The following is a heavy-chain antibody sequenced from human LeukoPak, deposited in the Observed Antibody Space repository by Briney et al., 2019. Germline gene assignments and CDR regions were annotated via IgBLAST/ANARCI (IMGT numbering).Heavy chain of an antibody. CDR2: INHSGST. Sequence: RPSETLSLTCAVYGGSFSGYYWSWIRQPPGKGLEWIGEINHSGSTNYNPSLKSRVTISVDTSKNQFSLKLSSVTAADTAVYYCARGQARGYSYGYYYWGQGTLVTVSS. V-gene: IGHV4-34*01. CDR1: GGSFSGYY. J-gene: IGHJ4*02. D-gene: IGHD5-18*01. CDR3: ARGQARGYSYGYYY.